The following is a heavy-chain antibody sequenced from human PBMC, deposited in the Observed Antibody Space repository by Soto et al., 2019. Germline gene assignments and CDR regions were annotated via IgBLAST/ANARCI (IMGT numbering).Heavy chain of an antibody. D-gene: IGHD3-9*01. CDR3: ATAGLTGTV. CDR2: ISVGGTMR. CDR1: GFTFSSYE. J-gene: IGHJ6*02. Sequence: GGSLRLSCAPSGFTFSSYEMNWVRQAPGKGLEWVSYISVGGTMRFYADAVKGRFTISRDNTKKILYLQMNSLRAEDTALYYCATAGLTGTVWGQGTTVTVSS. V-gene: IGHV3-48*03.